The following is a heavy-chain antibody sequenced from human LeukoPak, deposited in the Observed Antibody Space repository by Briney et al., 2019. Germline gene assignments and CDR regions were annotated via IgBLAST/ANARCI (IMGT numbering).Heavy chain of an antibody. Sequence: PGGSLRLSCAASGFTFSSHWMHWVRQAPGKGLVWVSRINSDGSSTSYADSVKGRFTISRDNAKNTLYLQRNSLRAEDTAVYYCARTLVGASSKDPDYWGQGTLVTVSS. CDR1: GFTFSSHW. CDR3: ARTLVGASSKDPDY. V-gene: IGHV3-74*01. CDR2: INSDGSST. J-gene: IGHJ4*02. D-gene: IGHD1-26*01.